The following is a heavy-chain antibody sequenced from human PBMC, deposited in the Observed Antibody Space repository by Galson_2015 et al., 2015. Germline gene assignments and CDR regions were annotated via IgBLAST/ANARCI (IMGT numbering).Heavy chain of an antibody. Sequence: FTFSSYGLHWVRQAPGKGLEWVAVIWYDGSNKYYADSVKGRFTISRDNSKNTLYLQMNSLRAEDTAVYYCARDYSEYSSGYDGLTDYWGQGTLVTVSS. CDR2: IWYDGSNK. CDR3: ARDYSEYSSGYDGLTDY. J-gene: IGHJ4*02. D-gene: IGHD3-22*01. V-gene: IGHV3-33*01. CDR1: FTFSSYG.